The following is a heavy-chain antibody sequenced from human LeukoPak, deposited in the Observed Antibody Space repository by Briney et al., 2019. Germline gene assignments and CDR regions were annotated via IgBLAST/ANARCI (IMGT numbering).Heavy chain of an antibody. V-gene: IGHV1-69*04. CDR3: ARVPDCSSTSCYSYYYGMDV. J-gene: IGHJ6*02. D-gene: IGHD2-2*02. CDR1: GGTFSSYA. CDR2: IIPILGIA. Sequence: ASVKVSCKASGGTFSSYAISWVRQAPGQGLEWMGRIIPILGIANYAQKFQGRVTITADKSTSTAYMELSSLRSEDTAVYYCARVPDCSSTSCYSYYYGMDVWGQGTTVTVSS.